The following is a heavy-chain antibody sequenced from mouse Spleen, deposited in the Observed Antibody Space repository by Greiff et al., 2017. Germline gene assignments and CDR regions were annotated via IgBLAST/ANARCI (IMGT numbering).Heavy chain of an antibody. J-gene: IGHJ3*01. Sequence: DVQLVESGGGLVKPGGSLKLSCAASGFAFSSYDMSWVRQTPEKRLEWVATISSGGSYTYYPDSVKGRFTISRDNARNTLYLQMSSLRSEDTALYYCARPRNGYPGFAYWGQGTLVTVSA. CDR2: ISSGGSYT. D-gene: IGHD2-2*01. V-gene: IGHV5-9*02. CDR1: GFAFSSYD. CDR3: ARPRNGYPGFAY.